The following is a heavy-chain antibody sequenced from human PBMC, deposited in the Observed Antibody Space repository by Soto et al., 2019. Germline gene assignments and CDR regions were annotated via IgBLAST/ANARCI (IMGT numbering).Heavy chain of an antibody. Sequence: PSETLSLTCAVSGGSISSGGYSWSWIRQPPGKGLEWIGYIYHSGSTYYNPSLKSRVTISVDRSKNQFSLKLSSVTAADTAVYYCAREGYGSFDYWGQGTLVTVSS. CDR2: IYHSGST. J-gene: IGHJ4*02. CDR3: AREGYGSFDY. CDR1: GGSISSGGYS. D-gene: IGHD3-10*01. V-gene: IGHV4-30-2*01.